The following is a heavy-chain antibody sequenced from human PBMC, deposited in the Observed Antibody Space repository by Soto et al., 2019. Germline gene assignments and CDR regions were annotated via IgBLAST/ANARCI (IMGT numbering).Heavy chain of an antibody. J-gene: IGHJ4*02. CDR1: GFSFSSCA. CDR3: AKHTLFSDSWYEDY. D-gene: IGHD6-13*01. CDR2: ISGSGRST. V-gene: IGHV3-23*01. Sequence: GGSLRLSCAASGFSFSSCAVSWVRQAPGKGLEWVSVISGSGRSTDYADSVKGRFTMSRDNSKNMAFLQMNSLSAEDTAVYYCAKHTLFSDSWYEDYWGQGTLVTVSS.